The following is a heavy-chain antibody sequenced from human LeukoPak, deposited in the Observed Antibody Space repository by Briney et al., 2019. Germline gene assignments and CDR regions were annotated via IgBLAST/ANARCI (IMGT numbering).Heavy chain of an antibody. V-gene: IGHV3-11*06. D-gene: IGHD2-8*02. Sequence: GGSLRLSCAASGFPFTSGFTFSDYYMSWIRQAPGKGLEWVSYISSTSTYTNYADSVKGRLTISRDNANNSLYLQMNSLRAEDTAIYYCARGGTGAFDYWGQGTLVTVSS. CDR2: ISSTSTYT. J-gene: IGHJ4*02. CDR3: ARGGTGAFDY. CDR1: GFPFTSGFTFSDYY.